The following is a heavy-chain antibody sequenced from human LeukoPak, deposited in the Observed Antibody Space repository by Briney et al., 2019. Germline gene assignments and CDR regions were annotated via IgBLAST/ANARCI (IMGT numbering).Heavy chain of an antibody. CDR1: GFTFSSYG. CDR3: ATSVEMATSFDY. V-gene: IGHV3-30*02. J-gene: IGHJ4*02. D-gene: IGHD5-24*01. CDR2: IRYDGSNK. Sequence: GGSLRLSCAASGFTFSSYGMHWVRQAPGKGLEWVAFIRYDGSNKYYADSVKGRFTISRDNSKNTLYLQMNSLRAEDTAAYYCATSVEMATSFDYWGQGTLVTVSS.